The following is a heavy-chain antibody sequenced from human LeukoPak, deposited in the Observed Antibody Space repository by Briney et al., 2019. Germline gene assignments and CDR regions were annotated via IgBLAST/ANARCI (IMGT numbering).Heavy chain of an antibody. CDR3: ASYLTSIPSGMDV. D-gene: IGHD2/OR15-2a*01. Sequence: PGASLRLSCAASGFTFSNYGIHWVRQAPGQGLEWVAAIQHDGSKKYYGDSVKGRFTISRDNSKNTVYLQTNSLRAEDTAVYYCASYLTSIPSGMDVWGQGATVT. J-gene: IGHJ6*02. V-gene: IGHV3-33*05. CDR2: IQHDGSKK. CDR1: GFTFSNYG.